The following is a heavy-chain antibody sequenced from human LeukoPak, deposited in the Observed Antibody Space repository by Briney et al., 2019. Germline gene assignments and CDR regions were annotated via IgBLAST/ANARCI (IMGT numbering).Heavy chain of an antibody. CDR2: IYNSGST. CDR1: GGSISSYY. J-gene: IGHJ6*03. V-gene: IGHV4-59*13. D-gene: IGHD5-18*01. CDR3: ARNGYSSGYYFYYMDV. Sequence: ETLSLTCTVSGGSISSYYWSWIRQPPGKVLGGFGYIYNSGSTNYKHSLKSRVTISVDTSKNQFSLNLRSVTAADPAVYYCARNGYSSGYYFYYMDVWGKGTTVTVSS.